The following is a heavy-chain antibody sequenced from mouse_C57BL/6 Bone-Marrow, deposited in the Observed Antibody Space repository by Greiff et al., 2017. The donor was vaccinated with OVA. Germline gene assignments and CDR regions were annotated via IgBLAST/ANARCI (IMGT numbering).Heavy chain of an antibody. J-gene: IGHJ2*01. V-gene: IGHV3-6*01. D-gene: IGHD1-3*01. CDR2: ISYDGSN. Sequence: EVKLQESGPGLVKPSQSLSLTCSVTGYSITSGYYWNWIRQFPGNKLEWMGYISYDGSNNYNPSLKNRISITRDTSKNQFFLKLNSVTTEDTATYYCARELNWGQGTTLTVSS. CDR1: GYSITSGYY. CDR3: ARELN.